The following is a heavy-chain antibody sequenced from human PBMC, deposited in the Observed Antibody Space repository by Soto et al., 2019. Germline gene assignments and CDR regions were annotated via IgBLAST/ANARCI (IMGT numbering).Heavy chain of an antibody. V-gene: IGHV1-69*12. CDR2: IIPIFGTA. J-gene: IGHJ6*02. Sequence: QVQLVQSGAEVKKPGSSVKVSCKASGGTFSSYAISWVRQAPGQGLEWMGGIIPIFGTANYAQKFQGRVTITADESPTAAYKELSSLRSDDTAVYYCARDSREHHGYYYYGMDVWGQGTTVTVSS. CDR1: GGTFSSYA. CDR3: ARDSREHHGYYYYGMDV.